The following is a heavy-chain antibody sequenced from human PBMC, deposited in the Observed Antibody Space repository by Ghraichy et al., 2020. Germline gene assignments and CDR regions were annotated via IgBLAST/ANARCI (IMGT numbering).Heavy chain of an antibody. Sequence: GESLKISCAASGFTFSSYAMSWVRQAPGKGLEWVSAISGSGGSTYYADSVKGRFTISRDNSKNTLYLQMNSLRAEDTAVYYCAKDGRWVITGTKVDYWGQGTLVTVSS. D-gene: IGHD1-7*01. CDR2: ISGSGGST. V-gene: IGHV3-23*01. CDR3: AKDGRWVITGTKVDY. CDR1: GFTFSSYA. J-gene: IGHJ4*02.